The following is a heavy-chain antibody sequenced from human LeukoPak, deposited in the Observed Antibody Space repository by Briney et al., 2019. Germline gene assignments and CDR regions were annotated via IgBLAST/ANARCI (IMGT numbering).Heavy chain of an antibody. J-gene: IGHJ4*02. V-gene: IGHV3-30*18. Sequence: GGSLRLSCAASGFTFSSHGMHWVRQAPGKGLEWVAVISNDGTIKLYGDSVKGRFTISRDDSKNTLYLQMNSLKTEDTAVYYCAKDRAFQAAGVTDYWGQGTLVTVSS. CDR3: AKDRAFQAAGVTDY. D-gene: IGHD3-10*01. CDR1: GFTFSSHG. CDR2: ISNDGTIK.